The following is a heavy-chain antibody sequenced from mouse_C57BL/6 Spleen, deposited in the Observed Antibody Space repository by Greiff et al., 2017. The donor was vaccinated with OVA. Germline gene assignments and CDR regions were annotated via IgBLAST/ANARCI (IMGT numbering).Heavy chain of an antibody. V-gene: IGHV1-72*01. Sequence: QVQLQQPGAELVKPGASVKLSCKASGYTFTSYWMHWVKQRPGRGLEWIGRIDPNSGGTKYNEKFKSKATLTVDKPSSTAYMQLSSLTSEDSAVYDCARFYYYGSSYWYFDVWGTGTTVTVSS. D-gene: IGHD1-1*01. CDR3: ARFYYYGSSYWYFDV. J-gene: IGHJ1*03. CDR2: IDPNSGGT. CDR1: GYTFTSYW.